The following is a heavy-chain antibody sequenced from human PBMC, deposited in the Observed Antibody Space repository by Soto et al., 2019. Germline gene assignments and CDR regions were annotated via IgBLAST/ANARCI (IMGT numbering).Heavy chain of an antibody. J-gene: IGHJ6*02. D-gene: IGHD6-19*01. CDR2: INAGNDNT. CDR1: GYTVTSYG. CDR3: ASVAGTNFYYYYYGMDV. V-gene: IGHV1-3*01. Sequence: QVQLVQSGAEVKKPGASVKVSCKASGYTVTSYGMHWVRQAPGQRLEWMGWINAGNDNTKYSQKFQGRVTITRDTAASTAYMELSSLRSEDTAVYYCASVAGTNFYYYYYGMDVWGQGTTVTVSS.